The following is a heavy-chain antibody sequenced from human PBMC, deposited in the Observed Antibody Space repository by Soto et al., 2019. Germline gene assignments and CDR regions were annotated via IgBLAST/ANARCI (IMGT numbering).Heavy chain of an antibody. V-gene: IGHV4-59*11. CDR3: ARASGSGSDYQEY. J-gene: IGHJ4*02. CDR1: WGSIIDLG. CDR2: IYYSGST. D-gene: IGHD3-10*01. Sequence: SVTLCLRWSVAWGSIIDLGCRWIRQPPGKGLEWIGYIYYSGSTNYNPSLKSRVTISVDTSKNQFSLKLSSMTAADTALYYCARASGSGSDYQEYWGQGTLVTVSS.